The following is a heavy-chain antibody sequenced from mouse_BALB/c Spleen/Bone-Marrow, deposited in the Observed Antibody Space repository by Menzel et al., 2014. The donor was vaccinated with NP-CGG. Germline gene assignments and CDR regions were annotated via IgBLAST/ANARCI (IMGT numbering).Heavy chain of an antibody. V-gene: IGHV5-6-3*01. CDR2: ISSNGGST. J-gene: IGHJ2*01. D-gene: IGHD1-1*01. Sequence: VHVKQSGGGLVQPGGSLRLSCAASGFTFSSYGMSWVRQTPDKRLELVATISSNGGSTYYPDSVKGRFTISGDNAKNTLYLQMSSLKSEDTAMYYCARDYYGSSDYWGQGTTLTVSS. CDR1: GFTFSSYG. CDR3: ARDYYGSSDY.